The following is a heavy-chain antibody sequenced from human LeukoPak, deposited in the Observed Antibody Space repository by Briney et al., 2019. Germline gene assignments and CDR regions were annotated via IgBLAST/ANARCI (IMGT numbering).Heavy chain of an antibody. J-gene: IGHJ4*02. CDR1: GFTFSSYA. CDR3: AKDLGGAVAANYFDY. Sequence: GGSLRLSCAASGFTFSSYAMHWVRQAPGKGLEWVAVISYDGSNKYYADSVKGRFTISRDNSKNTLYLQVNSLRTEDTAVYYCAKDLGGAVAANYFDYWGQGTLVTVSS. V-gene: IGHV3-30-3*01. CDR2: ISYDGSNK. D-gene: IGHD6-19*01.